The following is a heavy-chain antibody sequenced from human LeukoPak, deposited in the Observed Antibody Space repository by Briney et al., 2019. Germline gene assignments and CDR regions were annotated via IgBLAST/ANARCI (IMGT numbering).Heavy chain of an antibody. J-gene: IGHJ4*02. D-gene: IGHD6-13*01. V-gene: IGHV3-7*01. Sequence: GGSLRLSCAASGFTFSNYWMTWVRQAPGKGLEWVANIKRDGSEKYYMDSVKGRFTISRDNAKNSLYLQMNSLRVEDTAVYYCARPPNIAAAGQDWGQGTLVTVSS. CDR1: GFTFSNYW. CDR2: IKRDGSEK. CDR3: ARPPNIAAAGQD.